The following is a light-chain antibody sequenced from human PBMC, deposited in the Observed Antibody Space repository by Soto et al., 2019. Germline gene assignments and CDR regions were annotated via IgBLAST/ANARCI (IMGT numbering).Light chain of an antibody. Sequence: QSVLTQPPSASGTPGQRVTISCSGGSSNIGSNTVNWYQQLPGTAPKLLIHTNHQRPSGVPDRFSGSKSGTSASLAISGLQSEDEADYYCAAWDDSLNGRVIFGGGTKLTVL. CDR2: TNH. V-gene: IGLV1-44*01. CDR1: SSNIGSNT. J-gene: IGLJ2*01. CDR3: AAWDDSLNGRVI.